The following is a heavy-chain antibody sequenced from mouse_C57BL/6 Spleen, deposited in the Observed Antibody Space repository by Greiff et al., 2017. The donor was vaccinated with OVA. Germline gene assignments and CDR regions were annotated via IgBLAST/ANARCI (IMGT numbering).Heavy chain of an antibody. V-gene: IGHV1-52*01. Sequence: VKLQQPGAELVRPGSSVKLSCKASGYTFTSYWMHWVKQRPIQGLEWIGNIDPSDSETHYNQKFKDKATLTVDKSSSTAYMQLSSLTSEDSAVYYCARCGQLRLQRYFDVWGTGTTVTVSS. CDR3: ARCGQLRLQRYFDV. CDR2: IDPSDSET. J-gene: IGHJ1*03. CDR1: GYTFTSYW. D-gene: IGHD3-2*02.